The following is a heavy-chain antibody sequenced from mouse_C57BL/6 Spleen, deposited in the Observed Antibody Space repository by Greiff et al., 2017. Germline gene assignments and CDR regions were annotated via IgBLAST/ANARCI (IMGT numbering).Heavy chain of an antibody. CDR1: GYTFTSYW. J-gene: IGHJ4*01. Sequence: QVQLKQPGTELVKPGASVKLSCKASGYTFTSYWMHWVKQRPGQGLEWIGNINPSNGGTNYNEKFKSKATLTVDKSSSTAYMQLSSLTSEDSAVYYCARGGIGYDDDYAMDYWGQGTSVTVSS. D-gene: IGHD2-2*01. V-gene: IGHV1-53*01. CDR3: ARGGIGYDDDYAMDY. CDR2: INPSNGGT.